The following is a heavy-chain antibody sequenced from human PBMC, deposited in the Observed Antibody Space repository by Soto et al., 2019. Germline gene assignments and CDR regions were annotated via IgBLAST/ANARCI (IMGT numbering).Heavy chain of an antibody. D-gene: IGHD2-8*01. V-gene: IGHV1-69*01. CDR3: GRYCTNTKCRGGYYLDL. J-gene: IGHJ5*02. CDR1: GDSFTNYA. CDR2: IILALGTP. Sequence: QVLLVQSGAEMKQPGSSVSVSCRASGDSFTNYAFTWVRQAPGQGPEWLGGIILALGTPHYSQRFQGRLTITADESSSTVDLEVGSLGLDDKAVYYCGRYCTNTKCRGGYYLDLWGQGTLLTVSS.